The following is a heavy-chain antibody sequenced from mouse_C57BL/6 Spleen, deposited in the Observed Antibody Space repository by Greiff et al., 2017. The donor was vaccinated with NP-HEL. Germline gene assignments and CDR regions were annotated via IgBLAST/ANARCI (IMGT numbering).Heavy chain of an antibody. V-gene: IGHV1-55*01. D-gene: IGHD1-1*01. J-gene: IGHJ2*01. CDR2: IYPGSGST. Sequence: VQLQQPGAELVKPGASVKMSCKASGYTFTSYWITWVKQRPGQGLEWIGDIYPGSGSTNYNEKFKSTATLTVDTSTSTAYMQLSSLTSEDSAVYYCAFYYYGSSYYFDYWGQGTTLTVSS. CDR3: AFYYYGSSYYFDY. CDR1: GYTFTSYW.